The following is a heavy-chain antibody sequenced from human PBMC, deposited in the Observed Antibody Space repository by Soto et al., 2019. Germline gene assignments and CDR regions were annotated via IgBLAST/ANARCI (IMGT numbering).Heavy chain of an antibody. D-gene: IGHD5-12*01. Sequence: PSETLSLTCTVSGGSISYYYWSWIRQPLGKGLEWIGYKSYSETTNYNPSLKSRVSMSIDTSKNQFSLKMTSVTAADTAVYYCARSNKEMATTPTYDYRGEGALVTVS. CDR3: ARSNKEMATTPTYDY. CDR2: KSYSETT. CDR1: GGSISYYY. V-gene: IGHV4-59*01. J-gene: IGHJ4*02.